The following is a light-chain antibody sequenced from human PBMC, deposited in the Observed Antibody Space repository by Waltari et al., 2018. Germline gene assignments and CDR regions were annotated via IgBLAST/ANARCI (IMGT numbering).Light chain of an antibody. V-gene: IGKV1-5*03. CDR2: KAS. Sequence: DIQMTQSPPTLSASVGDRATITRRVSQSISGWLAWYQQKPGRAPKLLIFKASILESGVPSRFSGSGSGTEFTLTISSLQPDDFATYFCQYYGTFGQGTKVEIK. J-gene: IGKJ1*01. CDR3: QYYGT. CDR1: QSISGW.